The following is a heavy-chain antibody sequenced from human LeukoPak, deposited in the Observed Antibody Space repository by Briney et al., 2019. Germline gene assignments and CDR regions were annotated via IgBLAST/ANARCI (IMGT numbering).Heavy chain of an antibody. J-gene: IGHJ4*02. Sequence: GGSLRLSCAASGFTFDDYAMHWVRQAPGKGLEWVSGISWNSGSIGYADSVKGRSTISRDNAKNSLYLQMNSLRAEDTALYYCAKDIWGSSGSFDYWGQGTLVTVSS. CDR2: ISWNSGSI. V-gene: IGHV3-9*01. D-gene: IGHD6-19*01. CDR3: AKDIWGSSGSFDY. CDR1: GFTFDDYA.